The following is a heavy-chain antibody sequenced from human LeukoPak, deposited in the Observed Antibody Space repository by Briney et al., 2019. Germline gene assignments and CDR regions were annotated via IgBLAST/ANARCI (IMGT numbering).Heavy chain of an antibody. D-gene: IGHD3-9*01. CDR1: GFTFDNYG. CDR3: ARASYFDWLSFDY. J-gene: IGHJ4*02. V-gene: IGHV3-20*04. CDR2: IHWNGGRT. Sequence: GGSLRLSCAASGFTFDNYGINWVRQAPGKGLEWVSRIHWNGGRTGYADSVKGRFTISRDNAKKSLYLQMNNLRAEDTAIYYCARASYFDWLSFDYWGQGTLVTVSS.